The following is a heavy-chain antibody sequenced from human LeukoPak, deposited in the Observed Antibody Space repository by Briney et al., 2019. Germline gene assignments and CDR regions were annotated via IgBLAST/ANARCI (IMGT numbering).Heavy chain of an antibody. CDR2: IYYSGST. CDR1: GGSISNKY. V-gene: IGHV4-59*01. J-gene: IGHJ4*02. Sequence: PSETLSLTCTVSGGSISNKYWSWIRQPPGKGLEWIGYIYYSGSTNYNPSLKSRVTISVDTSKNQFSLKLSSVTAADTAVYYCARDPPPSSYSGYDSGPEFRYWGQGTLVTVSS. CDR3: ARDPPPSSYSGYDSGPEFRY. D-gene: IGHD5-12*01.